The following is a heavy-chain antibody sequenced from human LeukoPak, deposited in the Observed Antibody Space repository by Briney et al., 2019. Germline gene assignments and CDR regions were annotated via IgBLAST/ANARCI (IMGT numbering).Heavy chain of an antibody. CDR3: ARERRSSGSYHEINWFDP. V-gene: IGHV1-69*13. J-gene: IGHJ5*02. CDR1: GGTFSSYA. Sequence: GASVKVSCKASGGTFSSYAISWVRQAPGQGLEWMGGIIPIFGTANYAQKFQGRVTITADESTSTAYMELSSLRSEDTAVYYCARERRSSGSYHEINWFDPWGQGTLVTVSS. D-gene: IGHD1-26*01. CDR2: IIPIFGTA.